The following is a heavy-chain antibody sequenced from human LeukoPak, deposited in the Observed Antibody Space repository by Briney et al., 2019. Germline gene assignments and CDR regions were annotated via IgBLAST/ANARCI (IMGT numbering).Heavy chain of an antibody. CDR3: AKVAVEYYYGSGSFDY. Sequence: PGGSLRLSCAASGFTFSSYGMHWVRQAPGKRLEWVAVISYDGSNKYYADSVKGRFTISRDNSKNTLYLQMNSLRAEDTAVYYCAKVAVEYYYGSGSFDYWGQGTLVTVSS. CDR2: ISYDGSNK. D-gene: IGHD3-10*01. J-gene: IGHJ4*02. V-gene: IGHV3-30*18. CDR1: GFTFSSYG.